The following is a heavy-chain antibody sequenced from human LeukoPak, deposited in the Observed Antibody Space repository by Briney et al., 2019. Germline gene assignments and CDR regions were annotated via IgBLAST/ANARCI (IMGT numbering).Heavy chain of an antibody. CDR2: IYTSGST. D-gene: IGHD3-3*01. J-gene: IGHJ4*02. CDR3: AGGVRFLEWLPNPHFDY. V-gene: IGHV4-4*07. Sequence: SETLSLTCSVSGDSTTSYYWSWIRQPAGKGLEWIGRIYTSGSTNYNPSLKSRVTMSVDTSKNQFSLKLSSVTAADTAVYYCAGGVRFLEWLPNPHFDYWGQGTLVTVSS. CDR1: GDSTTSYY.